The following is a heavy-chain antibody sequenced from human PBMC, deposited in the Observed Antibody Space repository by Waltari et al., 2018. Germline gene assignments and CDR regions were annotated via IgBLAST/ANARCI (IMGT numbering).Heavy chain of an antibody. Sequence: QVQLVQSGAEVKKPGASVKVSCKASGYTFTSYDINWVRQATGQGLEWMGWINPNSGNTGYAQKFQGRVTMTRNTSISTAYMELSSLRSEDTALYYCAKDTDCSGGSCYSLGYWGQGALVTVSS. CDR1: GYTFTSYD. V-gene: IGHV1-8*01. D-gene: IGHD2-15*01. CDR2: INPNSGNT. CDR3: AKDTDCSGGSCYSLGY. J-gene: IGHJ4*02.